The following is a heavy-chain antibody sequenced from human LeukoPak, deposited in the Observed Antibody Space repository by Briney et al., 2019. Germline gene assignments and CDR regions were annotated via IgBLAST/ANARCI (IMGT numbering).Heavy chain of an antibody. CDR1: GYTFTGYY. Sequence: ASVKVSCKASGYTFTGYYMHWVRQAPGQGLEWMGWINPNSGGTNCAQKFQGRVTMTRDTSISTAYMEVSRLTSDDTAVFYCAREGSGYPYWGQGTLVTVSS. CDR2: INPNSGGT. CDR3: AREGSGYPY. D-gene: IGHD5-12*01. J-gene: IGHJ4*02. V-gene: IGHV1-2*02.